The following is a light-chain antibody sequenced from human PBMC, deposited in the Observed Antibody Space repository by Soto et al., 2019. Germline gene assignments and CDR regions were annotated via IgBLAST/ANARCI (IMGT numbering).Light chain of an antibody. CDR1: SSNIGSQT. J-gene: IGLJ2*01. CDR2: NNN. CDR3: SAWDDSLTGVL. Sequence: QSVLTQPPSASGTPGQRVTISCSGSSSNIGSQTVSWYQHLPGTAPTLLIYNNNQRPSGVPDRFSGSRSGTSASLAISGLQSEDEADYYCSAWDDSLTGVLFGGGTKLTVL. V-gene: IGLV1-44*01.